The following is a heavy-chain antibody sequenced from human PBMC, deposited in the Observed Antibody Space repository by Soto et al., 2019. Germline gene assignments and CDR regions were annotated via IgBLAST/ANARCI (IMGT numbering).Heavy chain of an antibody. Sequence: QVQLQESGPGLVKPSETLSLTCIVSGGSVSNDAYYWSRIRQPPGKGLEWIGYIYHSGSTYYNPSLKSRVTISADTSANQFSLKVSSVTAADTAVYYCARLGIGWEFPFDYWGQGTLVNVSS. D-gene: IGHD1-26*01. CDR1: GGSVSNDAYY. CDR2: IYHSGST. V-gene: IGHV4-61*08. CDR3: ARLGIGWEFPFDY. J-gene: IGHJ4*02.